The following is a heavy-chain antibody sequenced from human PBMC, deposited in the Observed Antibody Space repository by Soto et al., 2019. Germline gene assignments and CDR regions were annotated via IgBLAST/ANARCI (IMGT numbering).Heavy chain of an antibody. D-gene: IGHD3-10*01. CDR2: IYHTGST. V-gene: IGHV4-4*02. J-gene: IGHJ2*01. CDR3: ARVSYGSVPRFDL. Sequence: QVQLQESGPGLVKPSGTLSLTCTVSGGPISNTNWWTWVRQPPGTGLEWIGEIYHTGSTNYNPSLKSRVTIAVDMSENQVSLKLSSATAADTAMYYCARVSYGSVPRFDLWGRGTLVTVSS. CDR1: GGPISNTNW.